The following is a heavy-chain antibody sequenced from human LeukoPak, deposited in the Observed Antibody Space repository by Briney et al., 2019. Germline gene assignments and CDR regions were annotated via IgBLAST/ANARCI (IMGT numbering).Heavy chain of an antibody. CDR3: ARDLKMVRGVSRINWFDP. Sequence: ASVKVSCKASGYTFTSYGISWVRQAPGQGLEWMGWISAYNGNTNYAQKLQGRVTMTTDTSTSTAYMELRSLRSDDTALYYCARDLKMVRGVSRINWFDPWGQGTLVTVSS. V-gene: IGHV1-18*01. CDR2: ISAYNGNT. CDR1: GYTFTSYG. J-gene: IGHJ5*02. D-gene: IGHD3-10*01.